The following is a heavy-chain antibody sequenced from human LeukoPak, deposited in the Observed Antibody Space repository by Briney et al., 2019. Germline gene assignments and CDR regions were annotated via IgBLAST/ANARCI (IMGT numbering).Heavy chain of an antibody. D-gene: IGHD2-2*02. J-gene: IGHJ4*02. CDR3: ARQGYCSSTSCYNGPFDY. Sequence: TSETLSLTCTVSGGPISSSSYYWGWIRQPPGKGLEWIGSIYYSGSTYYNPSLKSRVTISVDTSKNQFSLKLSSVTAADTAVYYCARQGYCSSTSCYNGPFDYWGQGTLVTVSS. CDR2: IYYSGST. V-gene: IGHV4-39*01. CDR1: GGPISSSSYY.